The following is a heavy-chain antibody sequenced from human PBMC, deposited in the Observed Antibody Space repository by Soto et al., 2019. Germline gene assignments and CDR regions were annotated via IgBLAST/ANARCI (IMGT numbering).Heavy chain of an antibody. CDR1: GGSISSGDYY. V-gene: IGHV4-30-4*01. CDR2: IYYSGST. D-gene: IGHD6-13*01. J-gene: IGHJ4*02. CDR3: ARHDGYSSSWYVFDY. Sequence: SETLSLTCTVSGGSISSGDYYWSWIRQSPGKGLEWIGYIYYSGSTYYNPSLKSRVTISVDTSKNQFSLKLSSVTAADTAVYYCARHDGYSSSWYVFDYWGQGTLVTVSS.